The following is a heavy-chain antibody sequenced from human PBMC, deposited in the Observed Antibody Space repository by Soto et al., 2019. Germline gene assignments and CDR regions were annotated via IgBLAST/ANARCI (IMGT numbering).Heavy chain of an antibody. Sequence: ASVKVSCKASGYTFTSYDINWVRQATGQGLEWMGRMNPNSGNTGYAQKFQGRVTMTRNTSISTAYMELSSLRSEDTAVYYCARGRTVAGTGWFDPWGQGTLVTVSS. D-gene: IGHD6-19*01. J-gene: IGHJ5*02. CDR3: ARGRTVAGTGWFDP. CDR1: GYTFTSYD. V-gene: IGHV1-8*01. CDR2: MNPNSGNT.